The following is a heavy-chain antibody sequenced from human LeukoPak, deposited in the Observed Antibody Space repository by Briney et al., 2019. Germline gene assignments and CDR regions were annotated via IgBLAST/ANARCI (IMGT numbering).Heavy chain of an antibody. J-gene: IGHJ5*02. CDR3: AKDPATRDGHGAWFDP. CDR2: ISGNGGST. Sequence: GGSPRLSCAASGFTFDEYAMHWVRQAPGKGLEWVSLISGNGGSTFYGASVKGRFTISRDNSKNSLYLQMNSLRTEDTALYYCAKDPATRDGHGAWFDPWGQGTLVTVSS. D-gene: IGHD5-24*01. V-gene: IGHV3-43*02. CDR1: GFTFDEYA.